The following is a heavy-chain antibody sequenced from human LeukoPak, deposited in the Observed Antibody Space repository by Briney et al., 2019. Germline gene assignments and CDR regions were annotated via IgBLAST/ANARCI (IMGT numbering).Heavy chain of an antibody. Sequence: SETLSLTCTVSGGSTSSDYWSWIRQPPGKGLEWVGYVYNSGDTGKNPSLKSRVTILLDTSKNQCSLKLTSVSAADTAVYYCARLKLGAYFGLWGRGTLVTVSS. CDR3: ARLKLGAYFGL. CDR1: GGSTSSDY. D-gene: IGHD3-16*01. CDR2: VYNSGDT. J-gene: IGHJ2*01. V-gene: IGHV4-59*08.